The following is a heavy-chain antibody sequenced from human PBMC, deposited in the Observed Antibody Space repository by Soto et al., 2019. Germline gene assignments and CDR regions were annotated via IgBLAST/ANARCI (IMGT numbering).Heavy chain of an antibody. D-gene: IGHD2-8*02. J-gene: IGHJ4*02. V-gene: IGHV4-31*02. Sequence: QVPLEQSGPGLVKPSQTLTLTCNISGGSITSTNHYWSWIRQSPIECLVWIGYIYDSGITHYNSSVKSRVTILGDTTQSQFSLIMHSVTVADSAVYYCAREVSGTGAFDYWGRGTLVTVSS. CDR3: AREVSGTGAFDY. CDR1: GGSITSTNHY. CDR2: IYDSGIT.